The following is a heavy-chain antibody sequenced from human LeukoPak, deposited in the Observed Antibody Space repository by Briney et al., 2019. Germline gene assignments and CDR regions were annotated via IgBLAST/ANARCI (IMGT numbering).Heavy chain of an antibody. CDR1: GDSFTSYW. Sequence: GESLKISCKGSGDSFTSYWIGWVRQMPGKGLEWMGIIYPGDPDTRYSPSFQGQVTISADKSISTAYLQWSSLKASDTAMCYCARLVVVLAATIYYYYYMDVWGKGTTVTVSS. V-gene: IGHV5-51*01. J-gene: IGHJ6*03. D-gene: IGHD2-2*01. CDR3: ARLVVVLAATIYYYYYMDV. CDR2: IYPGDPDT.